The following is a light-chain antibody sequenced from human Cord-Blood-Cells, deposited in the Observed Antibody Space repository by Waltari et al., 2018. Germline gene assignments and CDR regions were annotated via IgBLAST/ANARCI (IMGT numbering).Light chain of an antibody. CDR1: QSVLYSSNNKNY. V-gene: IGKV4-1*01. CDR2: WAS. J-gene: IGKJ4*01. Sequence: DIVMTQSPDPLAVSLGESATINCKSSQSVLYSSNNKNYLAWYQQKPGQPPKLLIYWASTRESGVPDRFSGSGSGTDFTLTISSLQAEDVAVYYCQQYYSTPLTFGGGTKVEIK. CDR3: QQYYSTPLT.